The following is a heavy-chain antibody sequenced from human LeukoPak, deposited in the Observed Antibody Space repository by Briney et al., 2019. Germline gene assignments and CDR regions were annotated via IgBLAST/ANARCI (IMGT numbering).Heavy chain of an antibody. V-gene: IGHV4-30-4*08. J-gene: IGHJ4*02. CDR1: GGSISSGDYY. CDR2: IYYSGST. D-gene: IGHD4-11*01. Sequence: PSGTLSLTYTVSGGSISSGDYYWSWIRQPPGKGLEWIGYIYYSGSTYYNPSLKSRVTISVDTSKNQFSLKLSSVTAADTAVYYCASQPTTVTGYRYWGQGTLVTVSS. CDR3: ASQPTTVTGYRY.